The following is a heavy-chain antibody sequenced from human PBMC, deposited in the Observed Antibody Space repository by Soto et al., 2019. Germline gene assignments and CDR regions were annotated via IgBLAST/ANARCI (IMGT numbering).Heavy chain of an antibody. J-gene: IGHJ4*02. D-gene: IGHD1-7*01. V-gene: IGHV2-5*01. CDR1: GFSLSTSGVG. Sequence: QITLKESGPTLVKPTQTLTLTCTFSGFSLSTSGVGVGWIRQPPGKALEWLALIYWNDDKRYSPSLKSRLTITKDTPKNQVVLTMTNMDPVDTATYYCAHDTYTWNSRVFDYWGQGTLVTVSS. CDR3: AHDTYTWNSRVFDY. CDR2: IYWNDDK.